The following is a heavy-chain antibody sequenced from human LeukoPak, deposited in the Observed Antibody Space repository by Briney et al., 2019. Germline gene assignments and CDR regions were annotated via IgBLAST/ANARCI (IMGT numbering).Heavy chain of an antibody. V-gene: IGHV3-23*01. D-gene: IGHD1-26*01. CDR1: GFTFRSYA. J-gene: IGHJ4*02. CDR3: TKGADSGSYNADY. Sequence: GGSLRLSCAASGFTFRSYAMSWDRQAPGKGLEWVSGISGGGSTTYGVDSVKGRFTIFRDNSKNTLYLQMNSLRAEDTAVYYCTKGADSGSYNADYWGQGTLVTVSS. CDR2: ISGGGSTT.